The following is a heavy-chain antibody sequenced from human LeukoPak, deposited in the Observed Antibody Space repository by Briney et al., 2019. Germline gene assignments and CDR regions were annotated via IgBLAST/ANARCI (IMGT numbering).Heavy chain of an antibody. J-gene: IGHJ4*02. D-gene: IGHD3-3*01. CDR3: AKDLPRVLRFLEWLTFDY. CDR1: GGSISSGGYY. V-gene: IGHV4-31*03. CDR2: IYYSGST. Sequence: SETLSLTCTVSGGSISSGGYYWSWIRQHTGKGLEWIGYIYYSGSTYYNPSLKSRVTISVDTSKNQFSLKLSSVTAADTAVYYCAKDLPRVLRFLEWLTFDYWGQGTLVTVSS.